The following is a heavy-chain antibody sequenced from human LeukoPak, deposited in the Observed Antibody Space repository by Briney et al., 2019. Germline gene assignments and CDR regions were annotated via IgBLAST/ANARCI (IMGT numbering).Heavy chain of an antibody. Sequence: PSETLSLTCTVSGGSISSYYWSWIRQPPGKGLEWIGYIYYSGSTNYDPSLKSRVTISVDTSKNQFSLKLSSVTAADTAVYYCARHTNPIVVVPAAIAGFDYWGQGTLVTVSS. CDR3: ARHTNPIVVVPAAIAGFDY. D-gene: IGHD2-2*02. CDR2: IYYSGST. CDR1: GGSISSYY. V-gene: IGHV4-59*01. J-gene: IGHJ4*02.